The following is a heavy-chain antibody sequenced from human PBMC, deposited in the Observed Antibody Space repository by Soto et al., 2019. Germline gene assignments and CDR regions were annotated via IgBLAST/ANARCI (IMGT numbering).Heavy chain of an antibody. Sequence: ASVKVSCKASGYTFTSYGISWVRQAPGQGLEWMGWISAYNGNTNYAQKLQGRVNMTTDTSTSTAYMELRSLRSDDTAVYYCARGSSSWYDYYYYGMDVWGQGITVTVSS. J-gene: IGHJ6*02. CDR2: ISAYNGNT. CDR1: GYTFTSYG. D-gene: IGHD6-13*01. CDR3: ARGSSSWYDYYYYGMDV. V-gene: IGHV1-18*04.